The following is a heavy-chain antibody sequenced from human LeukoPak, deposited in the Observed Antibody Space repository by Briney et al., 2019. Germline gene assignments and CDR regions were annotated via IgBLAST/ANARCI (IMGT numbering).Heavy chain of an antibody. CDR2: IYYSGST. D-gene: IGHD2-2*01. Sequence: PSETLSLTCTVSGGSISSYYWSWIRQPPGKGLKWIGYIYYSGSTNYNPSLKSRVTISVDTSKNQFSLKLSSVTAADTAVYYCASLYCSSTSCYNWFDPWGQGTLVTVSS. J-gene: IGHJ5*02. CDR1: GGSISSYY. V-gene: IGHV4-59*08. CDR3: ASLYCSSTSCYNWFDP.